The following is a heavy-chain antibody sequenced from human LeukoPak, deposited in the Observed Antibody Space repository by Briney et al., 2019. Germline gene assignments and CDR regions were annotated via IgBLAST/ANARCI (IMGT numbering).Heavy chain of an antibody. CDR1: GYSISSGYY. CDR3: ARHIVVVPAATQRFDP. D-gene: IGHD2-2*01. J-gene: IGHJ5*02. CDR2: IYHSGST. Sequence: PSETPSLTCAVSGYSISSGYYWGWIRQPPGKGLEWIGSIYHSGSTYYNPSLKSRVTISVDTSKNQFSLKLSSVTAADAAVYYCARHIVVVPAATQRFDPWGQGTLVTVSS. V-gene: IGHV4-38-2*01.